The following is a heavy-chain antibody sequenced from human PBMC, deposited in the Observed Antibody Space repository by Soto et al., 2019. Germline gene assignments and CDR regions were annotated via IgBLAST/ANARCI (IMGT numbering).Heavy chain of an antibody. CDR3: AGVSGSYYNVGFHYYGMDV. CDR2: IYYSGST. V-gene: IGHV4-31*03. J-gene: IGHJ6*02. Sequence: TLSLTCTVSGGSISSGGYYWSWIRQHPGKGLEWIGYIYYSGSTYYNPSLKSRVTISVDTSKNQFSLKLSSVTAADTAVYYCAGVSGSYYNVGFHYYGMDVWGQGTTVTVSS. CDR1: GGSISSGGYY. D-gene: IGHD3-10*01.